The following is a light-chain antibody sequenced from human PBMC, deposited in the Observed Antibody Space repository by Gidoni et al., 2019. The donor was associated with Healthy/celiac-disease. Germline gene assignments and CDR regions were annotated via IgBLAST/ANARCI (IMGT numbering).Light chain of an antibody. Sequence: DIVLTQSPGTLSLSPGERATLSCRASQSVSSSYLAWYQKKPGQAPRLFIYGASSRATGIPDRFRGSGSGTNFTLKISSLEAEDFAVYDCSGTFGRGTKVEIK. CDR2: GAS. CDR3: SGT. V-gene: IGKV3-20*01. CDR1: QSVSSSY. J-gene: IGKJ1*01.